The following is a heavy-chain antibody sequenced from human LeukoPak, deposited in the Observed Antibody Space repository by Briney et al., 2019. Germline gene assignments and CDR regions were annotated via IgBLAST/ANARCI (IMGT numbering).Heavy chain of an antibody. D-gene: IGHD2-21*02. V-gene: IGHV3-15*01. CDR3: TTDFSGPVVVTGD. CDR1: GFTFSNAW. CDR2: IKSKTDGGTT. J-gene: IGHJ4*02. Sequence: GGTLRLSCAASGFTFSNAWMSWVRQAPGKGLEWVGRIKSKTDGGTTDYAAPVKGRFTISRDDSKNTLYLQMNRLKTEDTAVYYCTTDFSGPVVVTGDWGEGTLVTVSS.